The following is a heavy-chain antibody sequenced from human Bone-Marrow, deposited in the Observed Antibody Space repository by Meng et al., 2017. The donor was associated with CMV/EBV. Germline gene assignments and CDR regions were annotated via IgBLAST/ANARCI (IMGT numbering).Heavy chain of an antibody. CDR3: AKLKSIVVVGDY. J-gene: IGHJ4*02. CDR2: IRYDGSNK. Sequence: CAASGFTFRSYGMNWVRPAPGKGLEWVAFIRYDGSNKYYADSVKGRFTISRDNSKNTLYLQMNSLRAEDTAVYYCAKLKSIVVVGDYWGQGTLVTVSS. CDR1: GFTFRSYG. V-gene: IGHV3-30*02. D-gene: IGHD2-2*01.